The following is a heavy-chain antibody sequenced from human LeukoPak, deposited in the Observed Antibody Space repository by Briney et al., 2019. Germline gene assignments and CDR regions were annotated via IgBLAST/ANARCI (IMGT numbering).Heavy chain of an antibody. CDR2: IYHSGST. Sequence: SETLSLTCTVSGYSISSGYYGGWIRQPTGKGLEWIGSIYHSGSTYFNPSLKSRVTISVDTSKNQFSLKLSSVTAADTAVYYCARDLGEVSSTRSKGDYWDQGTLVTVSS. V-gene: IGHV4-38-2*02. D-gene: IGHD2-2*01. J-gene: IGHJ4*02. CDR3: ARDLGEVSSTRSKGDY. CDR1: GYSISSGYY.